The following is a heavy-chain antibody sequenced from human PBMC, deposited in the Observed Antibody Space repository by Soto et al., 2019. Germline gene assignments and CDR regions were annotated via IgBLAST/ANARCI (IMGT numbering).Heavy chain of an antibody. D-gene: IGHD4-17*01. CDR2: IIPILGIA. J-gene: IGHJ5*02. CDR1: GGTFSSYT. V-gene: IGHV1-69*02. Sequence: QVQLVQSGAEVKKPGSSVKVSCKASGGTFSSYTISWVRQAPGQGLEWMGRIIPILGIANYAQKFQDRVTITADKSTSTAYMELSSLRSEDTAVYYCASSLVTYGEYNWFDPWGQGTLVTVSS. CDR3: ASSLVTYGEYNWFDP.